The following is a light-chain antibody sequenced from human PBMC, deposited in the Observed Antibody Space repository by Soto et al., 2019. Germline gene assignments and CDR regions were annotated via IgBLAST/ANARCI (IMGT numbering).Light chain of an antibody. J-gene: IGKJ1*01. CDR3: QQYGSSPTT. V-gene: IGKV3-20*01. CDR2: GAS. Sequence: EIGFILSPTTLSFSPGERATLSRRASQSVTSNYLAWYQQKPGQAPRLLIFGASIRATGLPDRFSGSGSGTDFTLTISRLEPEDFAVYHCQQYGSSPTTFGQGTKVDIK. CDR1: QSVTSNY.